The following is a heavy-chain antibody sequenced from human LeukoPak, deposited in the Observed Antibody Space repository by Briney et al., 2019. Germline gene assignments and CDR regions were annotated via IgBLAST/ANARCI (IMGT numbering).Heavy chain of an antibody. Sequence: SETLSLTCTVSGGSISSGSYYWSWIRQPAGKGLEWIGRIYTSGNTNYNPSLKSRVTISLDTSKNQFSLKLSSVTAADTAVYYCAKETLEYHYFDYWGQGTLVTVSS. CDR2: IYTSGNT. J-gene: IGHJ4*02. CDR3: AKETLEYHYFDY. V-gene: IGHV4-61*02. D-gene: IGHD3-3*01. CDR1: GGSISSGSYY.